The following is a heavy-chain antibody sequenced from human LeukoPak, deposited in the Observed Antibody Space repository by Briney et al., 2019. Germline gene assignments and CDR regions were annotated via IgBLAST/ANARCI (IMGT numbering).Heavy chain of an antibody. CDR1: GFTFVGYG. Sequence: GGSLRVSCAGSGFTFVGYGMHWFRQTRGKGLEWVAVIAYDGSRAFYADSVKGRFTISRDNSKNTMSVQMDDLRAEDTAVYYCTRYNNDHFDYWGQGTLVTVSS. J-gene: IGHJ4*02. V-gene: IGHV3-33*01. CDR3: TRYNNDHFDY. D-gene: IGHD1-14*01. CDR2: IAYDGSRA.